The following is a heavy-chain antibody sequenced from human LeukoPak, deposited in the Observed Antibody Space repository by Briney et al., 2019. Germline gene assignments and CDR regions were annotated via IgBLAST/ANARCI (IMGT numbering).Heavy chain of an antibody. Sequence: GGSLRLSCAASGFSFSSYRMNWVRQAPGKGLEWVSFISSGSSHIYYADSVRGRFTISRDNAKNSLYLQMNSLRAEDTALYYCARGAPSFDYWGQGTLVTVSS. CDR1: GFSFSSYR. J-gene: IGHJ4*02. V-gene: IGHV3-21*01. CDR2: ISSGSSHI. CDR3: ARGAPSFDY.